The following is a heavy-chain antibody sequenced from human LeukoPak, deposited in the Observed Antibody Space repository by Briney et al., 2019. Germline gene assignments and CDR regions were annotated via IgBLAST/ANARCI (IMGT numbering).Heavy chain of an antibody. CDR1: GYTFTSYY. CDR2: INPSGGST. V-gene: IGHV1-46*01. Sequence: ASVKVSCKASGYTFTSYYMHWVRQAPGQGLEWMGIINPSGGSTSYAQKFQGRVTMTRDTSTSTVYMELSSLRSEDTAVYYCARDEGIAVAAYYFDYWGQEPWSPSPQ. D-gene: IGHD6-19*01. CDR3: ARDEGIAVAAYYFDY. J-gene: IGHJ4*01.